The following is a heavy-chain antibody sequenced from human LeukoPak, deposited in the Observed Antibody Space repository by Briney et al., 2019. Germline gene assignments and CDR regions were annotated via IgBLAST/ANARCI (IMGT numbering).Heavy chain of an antibody. CDR1: GFTFSSYE. D-gene: IGHD3-22*01. J-gene: IGHJ4*02. V-gene: IGHV3-48*03. CDR3: ARIIYYDSTGFDY. CDR2: ISSSGSTI. Sequence: GGSLRLSCAASGFTFSSYEMNWVRQAPGKGLEWVSYISSSGSTIYYADSVKGRFTISRDNAKNSLYLQMNSLRAEDTAVYYCARIIYYDSTGFDYWGQGTLVTVSS.